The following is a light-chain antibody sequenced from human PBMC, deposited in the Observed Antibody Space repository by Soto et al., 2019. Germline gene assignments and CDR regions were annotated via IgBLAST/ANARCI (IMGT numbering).Light chain of an antibody. Sequence: QSVLAQPASVSGSPGQSITISCTGTSSDVGAYNSVSWYQQHPHKAPQVIIYEVTDRPSGVSNRFSGSKSGNTASLTISGLQAEDEAEYYCSSYTNINTRACVFGTGTKLTVL. J-gene: IGLJ1*01. CDR2: EVT. CDR1: SSDVGAYNS. V-gene: IGLV2-14*01. CDR3: SSYTNINTRACV.